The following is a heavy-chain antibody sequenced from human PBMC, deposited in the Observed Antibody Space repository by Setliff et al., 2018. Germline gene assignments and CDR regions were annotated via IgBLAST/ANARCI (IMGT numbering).Heavy chain of an antibody. CDR1: GYTFTSYG. V-gene: IGHV1-18*01. J-gene: IGHJ4*02. D-gene: IGHD2-21*02. Sequence: ASVKVSCKASGYTFTSYGISWVRQAPGQGLEWMGWISTYNGNTNYAQKLQGRVTMTTDTSTSTAYMELRSLRSDDTAVYYCARTYCGGDCYPSPFDYWGQGTLVTVSS. CDR2: ISTYNGNT. CDR3: ARTYCGGDCYPSPFDY.